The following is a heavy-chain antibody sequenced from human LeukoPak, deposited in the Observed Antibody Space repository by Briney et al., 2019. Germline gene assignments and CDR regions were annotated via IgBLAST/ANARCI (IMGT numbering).Heavy chain of an antibody. CDR2: ISYRGST. V-gene: IGHV4-31*02. J-gene: IGHJ4*02. CDR1: GGSISNSGGFY. CDR3: ARISQSSGGFYY. Sequence: PSETLSLTCTVSGGSISNSGGFYWSWIRQHPGNGLEWIGFISYRGSTYYDPSLKSRVSMSVDTSRSQFSLRLTSVTDEDTAVYYCARISQSSGGFYYWGQGSLVTVSS. D-gene: IGHD2-15*01.